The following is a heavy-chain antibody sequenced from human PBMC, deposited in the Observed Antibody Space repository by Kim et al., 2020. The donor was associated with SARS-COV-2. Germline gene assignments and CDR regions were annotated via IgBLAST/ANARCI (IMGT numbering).Heavy chain of an antibody. J-gene: IGHJ6*02. CDR3: TTGHDYGWGSYRHKANGMDV. V-gene: IGHV3-15*01. Sequence: RFTISRDDSKNTLYLQMNSLKTEDTAVYYCTTGHDYGWGSYRHKANGMDVWGQGTTVTVSS. D-gene: IGHD3-16*02.